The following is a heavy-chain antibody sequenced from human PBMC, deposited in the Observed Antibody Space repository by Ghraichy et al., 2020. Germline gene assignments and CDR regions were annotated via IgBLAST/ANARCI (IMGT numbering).Heavy chain of an antibody. V-gene: IGHV4-39*01. J-gene: IGHJ5*02. CDR1: GGSISSSSYY. CDR2: IYYSGST. Sequence: SETLSLTCTVSGGSISSSSYYWGWIRQPPGKGLEWIGSIYYSGSTYYNPSLKSRVTISVDTSKNQFSLKLSSVTAADTAVYYCARRIFGVVIGGQFDPWGQGTLVTVSS. CDR3: ARRIFGVVIGGQFDP. D-gene: IGHD3-3*01.